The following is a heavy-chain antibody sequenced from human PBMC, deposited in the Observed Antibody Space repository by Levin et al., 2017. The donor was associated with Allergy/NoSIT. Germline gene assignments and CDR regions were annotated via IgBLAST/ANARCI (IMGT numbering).Heavy chain of an antibody. D-gene: IGHD4/OR15-4a*01. Sequence: SGPTLVKSTETLKLTCTFSGFSLSTTGVGVGWIRQPPGKALEWLGIIYWDDDKRYSPSLKSRVAITKATSKNQVVLTMTNMDPVDTATYFCAYSLPNCHGEGCYRWFDPWGQGSLVTVSS. V-gene: IGHV2-5*02. CDR1: GFSLSTTGVG. J-gene: IGHJ5*02. CDR3: AYSLPNCHGEGCYRWFDP. CDR2: IYWDDDK.